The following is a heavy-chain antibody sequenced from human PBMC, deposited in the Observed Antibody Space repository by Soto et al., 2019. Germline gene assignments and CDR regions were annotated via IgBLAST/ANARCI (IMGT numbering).Heavy chain of an antibody. CDR1: GYTFTSYG. D-gene: IGHD3-10*01. Sequence: QVQLVQSGAEVKKPGASVKVSCKASGYTFTSYGISWVRQAPGQGLEWMGWISAYNGNTNYAQKLQGRVTMTTDTSTSTAYMELRSLRSDDTAVYYCARDSGRLTYYSGSGSYYPLDYWGQGTLVTVSS. J-gene: IGHJ4*02. V-gene: IGHV1-18*01. CDR2: ISAYNGNT. CDR3: ARDSGRLTYYSGSGSYYPLDY.